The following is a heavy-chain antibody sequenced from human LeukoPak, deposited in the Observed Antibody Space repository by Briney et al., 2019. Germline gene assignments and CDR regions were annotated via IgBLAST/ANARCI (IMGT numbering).Heavy chain of an antibody. J-gene: IGHJ4*02. CDR2: ISYDGSNK. CDR1: GFTFSSYA. CDR3: ARAGTPDYDILTEFDY. D-gene: IGHD3-9*01. Sequence: PGGSLRLSCAASGFTFSSYAMSWVRQAPGKGLEWVAVISYDGSNKYYADSVKGRFTISRDNSKNTLYLQMNSLRAEDTAVYYCARAGTPDYDILTEFDYWGQGTLVTVSS. V-gene: IGHV3-30*04.